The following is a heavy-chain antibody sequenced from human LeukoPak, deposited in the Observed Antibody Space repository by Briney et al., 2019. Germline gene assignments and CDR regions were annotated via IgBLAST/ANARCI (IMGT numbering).Heavy chain of an antibody. Sequence: PGGSLRLSCAASGFTFNTYWMHWVRQVPGKGLVWVSRINSDGSTTNYADAAKGRFTISRDNAKNTLYLQMNSLRAEDTAVYYCAKVEMESDNFDYWGQGTLVTVSS. CDR1: GFTFNTYW. CDR2: INSDGSTT. V-gene: IGHV3-74*01. CDR3: AKVEMESDNFDY. D-gene: IGHD1-1*01. J-gene: IGHJ4*02.